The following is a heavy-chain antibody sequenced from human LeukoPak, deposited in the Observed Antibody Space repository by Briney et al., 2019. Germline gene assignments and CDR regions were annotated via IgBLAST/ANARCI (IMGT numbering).Heavy chain of an antibody. D-gene: IGHD3-10*01. CDR2: IYYSGST. J-gene: IGHJ4*02. V-gene: IGHV4-39*01. CDR1: GGSISSSSYY. CDR3: ARYYYVSGCYYYFDS. Sequence: TSETLSLTCTVSGGSISSSSYYWGWIRQPPGKGLEWIGNIYYSGSTYYNPSLKSRVTMSVDTSKNQFSLKLSSVTAADTAVYYCARYYYVSGCYYYFDSWGQGTLVTVSS.